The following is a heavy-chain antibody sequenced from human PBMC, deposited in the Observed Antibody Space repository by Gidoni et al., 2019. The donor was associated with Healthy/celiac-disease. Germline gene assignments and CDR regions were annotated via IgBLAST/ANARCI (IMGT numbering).Heavy chain of an antibody. V-gene: IGHV4-59*01. D-gene: IGHD3-10*01. CDR3: ARGKYYYGSGSYYNVWYYGMDV. J-gene: IGHJ6*02. CDR2: IYYSGST. Sequence: QVQLQESGPGLVKPSETLSLTCTVSGCSISSYYWSWIRQPPGKGLGWIGYIYYSGSTNYNPSLKGRVTIAVDTSKNQFSLKLSSVTAADTAVYYCARGKYYYGSGSYYNVWYYGMDVWGQGTTVTVSS. CDR1: GCSISSYY.